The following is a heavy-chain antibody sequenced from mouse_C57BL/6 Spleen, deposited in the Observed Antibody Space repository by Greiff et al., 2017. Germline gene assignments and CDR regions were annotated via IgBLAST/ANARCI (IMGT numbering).Heavy chain of an antibody. V-gene: IGHV5-17*01. CDR3: AMRAAHHYYAMDY. Sequence: EVQRVESGGGLVKPGGSLKLSCAASGFTFSDYGMHWVRQAPEKGLEWVAYISSGSSTIYYADTVKGRFTISRDNAKNTLFLQMTSLRSEDTAMYYCAMRAAHHYYAMDYWGQGTSVTVSS. J-gene: IGHJ4*01. CDR2: ISSGSSTI. D-gene: IGHD3-2*02. CDR1: GFTFSDYG.